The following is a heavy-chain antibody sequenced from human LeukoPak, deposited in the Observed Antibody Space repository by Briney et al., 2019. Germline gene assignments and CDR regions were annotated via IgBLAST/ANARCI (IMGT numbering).Heavy chain of an antibody. J-gene: IGHJ4*02. CDR2: INPNSGGT. D-gene: IGHD6-13*01. CDR3: ARGTYSSSWYNRGGVYDY. CDR1: GYTFTGYY. Sequence: ASVKVSCKASGYTFTGYYMHWVRQAPGQGLEWMGWINPNSGGTNYAQKFQGRVTMTRDTSISTAYMELSRLRSDDTAVYYCARGTYSSSWYNRGGVYDYWGQGTLVTVSS. V-gene: IGHV1-2*02.